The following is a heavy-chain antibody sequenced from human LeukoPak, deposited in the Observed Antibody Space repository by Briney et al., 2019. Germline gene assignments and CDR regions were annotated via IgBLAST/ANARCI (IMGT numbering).Heavy chain of an antibody. D-gene: IGHD3-16*02. Sequence: GGSLRLSCAASGFTFSSYAMSWVRQAPGKGLEWVSAISGSGGSTYYADSVKGRFTISRDNSKNTLYLQMNSLRAEDTAEYYCANDKVYDYVWGSYRILDYWGQGTLVTVSS. J-gene: IGHJ4*02. V-gene: IGHV3-23*01. CDR3: ANDKVYDYVWGSYRILDY. CDR2: ISGSGGST. CDR1: GFTFSSYA.